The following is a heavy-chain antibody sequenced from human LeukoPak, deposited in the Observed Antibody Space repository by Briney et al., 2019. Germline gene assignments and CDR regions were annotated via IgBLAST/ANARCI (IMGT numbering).Heavy chain of an antibody. D-gene: IGHD3-22*01. J-gene: IGHJ4*02. CDR3: ARDWTSGFHSLDY. CDR2: IFYSGTT. V-gene: IGHV4-59*01. Sequence: SETLSLTCTVSGXSIRTYYWSWIRQPPGKGLESIGYIFYSGTTNYNPSLKSRVTISVHTSKNQFSLKLTSVTAADTAVYYCARDWTSGFHSLDYWGQGTLVTVSS. CDR1: GXSIRTYY.